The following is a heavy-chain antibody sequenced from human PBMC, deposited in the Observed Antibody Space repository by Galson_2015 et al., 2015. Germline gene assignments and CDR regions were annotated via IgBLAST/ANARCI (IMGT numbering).Heavy chain of an antibody. J-gene: IGHJ3*02. V-gene: IGHV1-69*13. D-gene: IGHD5-12*01. CDR1: GGTFSSYA. CDR2: IIPIFGTA. CDR3: AVLATILVAFDI. Sequence: SVKVSCKASGGTFSSYAISWVRQAPGQGLEWMGGIIPIFGTANYAQKFQGRVTITADESTSTAYMELSSLRSEDTAVYYCAVLATILVAFDIWGQGTMVTVSS.